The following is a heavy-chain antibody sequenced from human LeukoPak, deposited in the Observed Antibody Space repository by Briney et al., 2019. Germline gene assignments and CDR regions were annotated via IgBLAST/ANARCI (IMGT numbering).Heavy chain of an antibody. J-gene: IGHJ4*02. V-gene: IGHV3-15*01. CDR3: TTRIARQSK. Sequence: GGPLKLSWPASEFTFRNAWLTWAGKPPGKGRKWVGRIKSKTDGGTTDYAAPVKGRFTISRDDSKNTLYLQMNSLKTEDTAVYYCTTRIARQSKWGQGTLVTVSS. CDR1: EFTFRNAW. CDR2: IKSKTDGGTT. D-gene: IGHD2-21*01.